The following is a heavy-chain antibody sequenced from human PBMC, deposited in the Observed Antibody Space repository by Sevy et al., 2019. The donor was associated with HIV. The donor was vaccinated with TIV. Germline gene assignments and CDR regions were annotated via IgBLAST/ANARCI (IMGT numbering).Heavy chain of an antibody. Sequence: GGSLRLSCAASGFAFYEYSMSWIRQAPGKGLEWVATFSFGCGKINYADSVKGRFTISRDNSKNSFYLQMDNLRVEDTALYYCAREGCSRPDDYWGQGTRVTVSS. V-gene: IGHV3-23*01. J-gene: IGHJ4*02. CDR2: FSFGCGKI. D-gene: IGHD2-8*01. CDR3: AREGCSRPDDY. CDR1: GFAFYEYS.